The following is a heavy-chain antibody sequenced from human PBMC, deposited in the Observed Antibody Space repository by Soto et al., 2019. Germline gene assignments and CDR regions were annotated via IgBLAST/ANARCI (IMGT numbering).Heavy chain of an antibody. J-gene: IGHJ6*02. V-gene: IGHV3-23*01. CDR2: ITGSGGRA. Sequence: GWSLRLSCAASGFTFSNFVMSWVRHIPGKGLHWVSGITGSGGRAYYADSVKGRFTISRDNSRNTLYLQLSRMAAEDTAMYHCAVHIGQNYSTMDVWGQGTTVTVSS. CDR3: AVHIGQNYSTMDV. CDR1: GFTFSNFV.